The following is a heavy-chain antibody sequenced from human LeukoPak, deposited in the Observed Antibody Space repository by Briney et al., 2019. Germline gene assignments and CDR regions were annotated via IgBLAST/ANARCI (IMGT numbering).Heavy chain of an antibody. D-gene: IGHD6-19*01. J-gene: IGHJ4*02. CDR1: GGSFSGYY. V-gene: IGHV4-34*01. Sequence: SETLSITCAVSGGSFSGYYWSWIRQPPGKGLAWIGEINHSGSANYNPSLKSRVTISIDTSKNQFSLRMDSVSAADTAVYYCARRTSHEAWSSGWFFRPYIDYWGQGSLVTVS. CDR3: ARRTSHEAWSSGWFFRPYIDY. CDR2: INHSGSA.